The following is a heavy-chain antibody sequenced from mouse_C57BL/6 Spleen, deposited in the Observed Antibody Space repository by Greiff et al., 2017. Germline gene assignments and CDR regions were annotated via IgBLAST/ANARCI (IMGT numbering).Heavy chain of an antibody. D-gene: IGHD1-1*01. CDR2: IYPGDGDT. V-gene: IGHV1-80*01. CDR1: GYAFSSYW. CDR3: ARGDYGGEAMDD. Sequence: QVQLQQSGAELVKPGASVKISCKASGYAFSSYWMNWVKQRPGKGLEWIGQIYPGDGDTNYNGKFKGKATLTADKSSSTAYMQLSSLTSEDSAVYFCARGDYGGEAMDDWGQGTSVTVSS. J-gene: IGHJ4*01.